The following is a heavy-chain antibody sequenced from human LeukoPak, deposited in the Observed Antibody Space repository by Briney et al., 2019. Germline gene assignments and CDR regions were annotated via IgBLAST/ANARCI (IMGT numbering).Heavy chain of an antibody. D-gene: IGHD3-16*01. V-gene: IGHV4-59*12. CDR3: ARDGGSTSLDY. J-gene: IGHJ4*02. Sequence: SETLSLTCTVAGGSISNYAWGWIRQPPGAGLEWIGYIFSSGSTNYNPSLKSRVTISVDTSKKQFSLKLSSVTAADTAVYYCARDGGSTSLDYWGQGTLVTVSS. CDR1: GGSISNYA. CDR2: IFSSGST.